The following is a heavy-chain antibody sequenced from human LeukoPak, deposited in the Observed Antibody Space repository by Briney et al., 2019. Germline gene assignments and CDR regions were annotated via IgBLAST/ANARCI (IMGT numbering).Heavy chain of an antibody. CDR2: ISAYNGNT. D-gene: IGHD2-2*01. J-gene: IGHJ3*02. Sequence: ASVKVSCKASGYTFTSYGISWVRQSAGPGLEWMGWISAYNGNTNYAQKLQGRVTMTTDKSTTTAYMELRSLRSDDTGVYYCARDRLPAPRSRAFDIWGQGTMVTVSS. V-gene: IGHV1-18*01. CDR1: GYTFTSYG. CDR3: ARDRLPAPRSRAFDI.